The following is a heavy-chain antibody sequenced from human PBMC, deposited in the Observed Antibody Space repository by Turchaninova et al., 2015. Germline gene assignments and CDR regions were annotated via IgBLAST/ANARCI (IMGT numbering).Heavy chain of an antibody. CDR1: GFSLSTTGMG. CDR3: AHSANGPFDY. V-gene: IGHV2-5*02. Sequence: QITLKESGPTLVKPTQTLTLTCSFSGFSLSTTGMGVGWIRQPPGKALEWLAVIYWGDDKRYRPSLTRRLPLTGDTSKNQVVLTLTNVNPVDTATYYCAHSANGPFDYWGQGTLVTVSS. J-gene: IGHJ4*02. D-gene: IGHD4/OR15-4a*01. CDR2: IYWGDDK.